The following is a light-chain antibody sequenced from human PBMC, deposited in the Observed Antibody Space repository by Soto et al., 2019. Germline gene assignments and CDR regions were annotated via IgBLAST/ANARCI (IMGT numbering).Light chain of an antibody. J-gene: IGLJ1*01. CDR3: CSYAGSTTLYV. CDR1: SSDVGSYNL. V-gene: IGLV2-23*01. CDR2: EAF. Sequence: QSALTQPASVSGSPGQSITISCTGTSSDVGSYNLVSWYRQHPGTAPKLMIYEAFKRPSGVSNRFSGSKSGDTASLTISGLQAEDEADYYCCSYAGSTTLYVFGTGTKVTV.